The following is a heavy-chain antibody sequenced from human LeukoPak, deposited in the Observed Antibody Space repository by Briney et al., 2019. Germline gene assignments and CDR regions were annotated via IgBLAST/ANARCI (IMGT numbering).Heavy chain of an antibody. CDR1: GFTFSSYG. D-gene: IGHD7-27*01. CDR2: IRYDGSNK. CDR3: AKDDRTGDRLPMNAFDI. Sequence: KPGGSLRLSCAASGFTFSSYGMHWVRQAPGKGLEWVAFIRYDGSNKYYADSVKGRFTISRDNSKNTLYLQMNSLRAVDTALYYCAKDDRTGDRLPMNAFDIWGQGTMVTVSS. J-gene: IGHJ3*02. V-gene: IGHV3-30*02.